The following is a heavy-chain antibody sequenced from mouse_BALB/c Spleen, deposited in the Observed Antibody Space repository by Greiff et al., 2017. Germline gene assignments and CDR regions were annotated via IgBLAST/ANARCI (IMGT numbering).Heavy chain of an antibody. CDR3: ARWGTTVVATRYFDV. CDR1: GYTFTSYW. CDR2: IDPSDSYT. Sequence: QVQLQQPGAELVKPGASVKLSCKASGYTFTSYWMHWVKQRPGQGLEWIGEIDPSDSYTNYNQKFKGKATLTVDKSSSTAYMQLSSLTSEDSAVYYGARWGTTVVATRYFDVWGAGTTVTVSS. J-gene: IGHJ1*01. D-gene: IGHD1-1*01. V-gene: IGHV1-69*02.